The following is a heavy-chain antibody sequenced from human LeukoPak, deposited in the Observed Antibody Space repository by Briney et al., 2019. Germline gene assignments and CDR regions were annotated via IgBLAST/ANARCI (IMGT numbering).Heavy chain of an antibody. Sequence: PGGSLRLSCAASGFTLSSYWMDWVRQAPGKGLVWVSRINSDGSTTTYADSVKGRFTISRDNAKNTLYLQMNSLRAEDTALYYCAGGGGGGDDYWGQGALVTVSS. J-gene: IGHJ4*02. CDR1: GFTLSSYW. V-gene: IGHV3-74*03. CDR3: AGGGGGGDDY. D-gene: IGHD3-16*01. CDR2: INSDGSTT.